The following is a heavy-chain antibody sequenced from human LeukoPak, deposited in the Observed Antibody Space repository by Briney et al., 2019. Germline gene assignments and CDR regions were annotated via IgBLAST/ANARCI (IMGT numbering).Heavy chain of an antibody. Sequence: GGSLRLSCAASGFTFSSYAMNWVRQAPGKGLEWVSGISGSGTNTDYIDSVKGRFTISRDNSKNTLNLQMNSLRAEDTAVYYCANSRRSGYWYFDLWGRGTLVTVSS. J-gene: IGHJ2*01. CDR1: GFTFSSYA. CDR2: ISGSGTNT. V-gene: IGHV3-23*01. D-gene: IGHD3-22*01. CDR3: ANSRRSGYWYFDL.